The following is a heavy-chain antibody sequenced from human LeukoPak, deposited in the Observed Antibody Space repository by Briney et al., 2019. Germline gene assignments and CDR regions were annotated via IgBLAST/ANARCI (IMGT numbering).Heavy chain of an antibody. D-gene: IGHD1-1*01. CDR3: ARDPWSNYYFDY. V-gene: IGHV3-30-3*01. CDR1: GFTFSSYA. Sequence: GGSLRLSYAASGFTFSSYAMHWVRQAPGKGLEWVAVISYDGNDKYYADSVKGRFTISRDISKSTLSLQMNSLRAEDTAVYYCARDPWSNYYFDYWGQGTLVTVSA. CDR2: ISYDGNDK. J-gene: IGHJ4*02.